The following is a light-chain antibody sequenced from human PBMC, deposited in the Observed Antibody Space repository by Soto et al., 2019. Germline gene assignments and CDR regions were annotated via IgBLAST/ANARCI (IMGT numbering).Light chain of an antibody. Sequence: EILIAQSPATLSVSPGGRATLSCRASQSISDTLAWYQQKPGQAPRLLIYGASGRATGIPDRLSGSGSGTDFTLPIRRLEPEDFAVYYCQQYGSSFTFGPGTQVDIK. CDR2: GAS. CDR3: QQYGSSFT. CDR1: QSISDT. V-gene: IGKV3-20*01. J-gene: IGKJ3*01.